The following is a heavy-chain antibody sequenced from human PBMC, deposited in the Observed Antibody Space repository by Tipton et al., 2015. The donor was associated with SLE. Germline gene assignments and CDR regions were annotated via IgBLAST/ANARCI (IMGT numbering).Heavy chain of an antibody. D-gene: IGHD3-3*01. CDR3: ARALPGNFWSAYYSGRPFGH. V-gene: IGHV4-39*07. J-gene: IGHJ4*02. CDR2: IYSSGST. Sequence: TLSLTCTVSGDSISSSGFYWAWIRQPPGKGLEWVGTIYSSGSTYYNPSLKSRVTVSVDRTKNKFSLIVSSVTAADTAMYYCARALPGNFWSAYYSGRPFGHWGQGALVTVSP. CDR1: GDSISSSGFY.